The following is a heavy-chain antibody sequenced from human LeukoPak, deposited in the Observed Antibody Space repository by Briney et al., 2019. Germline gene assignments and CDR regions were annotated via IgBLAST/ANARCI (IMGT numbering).Heavy chain of an antibody. CDR2: ISWNSGSI. CDR1: GFTFDDYA. CDR3: ARDKGARVYFDY. D-gene: IGHD3-16*01. J-gene: IGHJ4*02. V-gene: IGHV3-9*01. Sequence: PGRSLRLSCAASGFTFDDYAMHWVRQAPGKGLEWVSGISWNSGSIGYADSVKGRFTISRDNAKNSLYLQMNSLRAEDTAVYYCARDKGARVYFDYWGQGTLVTVSS.